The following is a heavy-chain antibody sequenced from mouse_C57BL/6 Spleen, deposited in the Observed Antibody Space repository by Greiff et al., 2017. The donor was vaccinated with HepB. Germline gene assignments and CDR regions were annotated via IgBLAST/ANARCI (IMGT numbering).Heavy chain of an antibody. CDR2: TNPNNGGT. D-gene: IGHD3-1*01. V-gene: IGHV1-18*01. J-gene: IGHJ2*01. CDR3: ARGGYDGGDYFDY. CDR1: GYTFTDYN. Sequence: EVQLQQSGPEPVKPGASVKIPCKASGYTFTDYNMDWVKQSHGTSLEWIGDTNPNNGGTIYNQKFKGKATLTVDKSASTAYMEPRSLTSEDTAVYDCARGGYDGGDYFDYWGQGTTLTVS.